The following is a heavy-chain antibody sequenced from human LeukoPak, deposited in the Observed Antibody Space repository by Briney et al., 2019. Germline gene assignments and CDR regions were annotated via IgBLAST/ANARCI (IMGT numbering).Heavy chain of an antibody. CDR2: INHSGST. V-gene: IGHV4-34*01. D-gene: IGHD3-3*01. CDR1: GGSFSDYY. J-gene: IGHJ5*02. CDR3: ARRSSSRSGWFDP. Sequence: PSETLSLTCTVYGGSFSDYYWGWIRQPPGKGLEWIGEINHSGSTNYNPSLKSRVTISVGTSKNQFSLKLSSVTAADTAVYYCARRSSSRSGWFDPWGQGSLVTVSS.